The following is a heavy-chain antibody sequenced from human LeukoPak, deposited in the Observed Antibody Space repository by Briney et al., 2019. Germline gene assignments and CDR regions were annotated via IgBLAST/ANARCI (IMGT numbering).Heavy chain of an antibody. CDR3: AKVGPSLVRGLIRGGARYYYNYMDV. CDR1: GFIFSTYG. CDR2: IKSDGSSA. D-gene: IGHD3-10*01. V-gene: IGHV3-74*01. Sequence: GGSLRLSCAASGFIFSTYGMHWVRQIPGKGLVWVSHIKSDGSSATYADSVKGRFTISRDNAKNTLYLQMNSLRADDTAVYYCAKVGPSLVRGLIRGGARYYYNYMDVWGKGTTVTISS. J-gene: IGHJ6*03.